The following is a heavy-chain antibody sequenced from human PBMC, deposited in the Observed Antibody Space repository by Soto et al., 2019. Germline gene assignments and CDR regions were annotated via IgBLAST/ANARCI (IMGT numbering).Heavy chain of an antibody. V-gene: IGHV1-46*01. CDR2: IDPSGATA. D-gene: IGHD3-22*01. CDR3: ARLFVIAFAP. Sequence: QEQLVQSGAEVKKPGASVKVSCKASGYTFTSYYIHWVRQVPGQGLEWMEMIDPSGATAKSAQKFQGRFTLTKDTSKSTVYMELSSLTTEDTAVYYCARLFVIAFAPWGEGTLVTVSS. J-gene: IGHJ5*02. CDR1: GYTFTSYY.